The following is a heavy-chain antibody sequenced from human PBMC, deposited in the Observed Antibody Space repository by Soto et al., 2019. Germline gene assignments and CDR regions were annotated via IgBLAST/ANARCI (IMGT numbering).Heavy chain of an antibody. CDR1: GYTVTGYY. D-gene: IGHD6-6*01. V-gene: IGHV1-2*04. J-gene: IGHJ4*02. CDR3: ARVGGSSSSFDY. Sequence: QLQLVQSGAEVKKPGASVKVSCKASGYTVTGYYMHWVRQSTGEVLEWLGWINPNSCGKDFAQKFQGWVTMTRDTSIRTAYRELSRLRSDDTAVYYFARVGGSSSSFDYWCQGTLVTVSS. CDR2: INPNSCGK.